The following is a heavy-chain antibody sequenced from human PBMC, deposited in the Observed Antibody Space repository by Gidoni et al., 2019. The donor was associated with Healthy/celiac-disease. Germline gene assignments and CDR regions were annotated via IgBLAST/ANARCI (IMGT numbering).Heavy chain of an antibody. CDR3: ANSLLVSTIAVGSRPPGRDFQH. V-gene: IGHV3-30*18. CDR1: GFPFSSSG. Sequence: QVQLVESGGGVVQPGRSLRLSCAASGFPFSSSGTHWVRQAPGKGLEWVAVISYDGSNKYYADSVKGRFTISRDNSKNTLYLQMNSLRAEDTAVYYCANSLLVSTIAVGSRPPGRDFQHWGQGTLVTVSS. D-gene: IGHD6-19*01. CDR2: ISYDGSNK. J-gene: IGHJ1*01.